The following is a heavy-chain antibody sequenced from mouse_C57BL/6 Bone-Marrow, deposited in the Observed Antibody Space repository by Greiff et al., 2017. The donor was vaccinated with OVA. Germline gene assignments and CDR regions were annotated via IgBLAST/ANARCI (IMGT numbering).Heavy chain of an antibody. CDR3: ARLYSNYVGWFAY. Sequence: VESGGDLVKPGGSLKLSCAASGFTFSSYGMSWVRQTPDKRLEWVATICSGGSYTYYPDSVKGRFTISRDNAKNTLYLQMSSLKSEDTAMYYCARLYSNYVGWFAYWGQGTLVTVSA. CDR1: GFTFSSYG. J-gene: IGHJ3*01. D-gene: IGHD2-5*01. CDR2: ICSGGSYT. V-gene: IGHV5-6*01.